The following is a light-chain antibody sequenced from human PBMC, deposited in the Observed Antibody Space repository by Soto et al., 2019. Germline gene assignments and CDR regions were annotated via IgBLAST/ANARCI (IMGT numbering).Light chain of an antibody. V-gene: IGKV3-20*01. CDR2: GAS. Sequence: EIVLTQSPGTLSLSPGERATLSCRASQSVSSSYLAWYQQKPGQAPRLLIYGASSRATGIPDRFSGSGSGTYFTLTISMLEPEDVALFYCQQYGSPITFGQGTRLEIK. CDR3: QQYGSPIT. CDR1: QSVSSSY. J-gene: IGKJ5*01.